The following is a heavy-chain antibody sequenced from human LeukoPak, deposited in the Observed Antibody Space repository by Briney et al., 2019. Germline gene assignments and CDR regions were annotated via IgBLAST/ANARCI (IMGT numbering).Heavy chain of an antibody. Sequence: PGGSLRLSCAGSGFTFSNAWMGWVRQAPGKGLEWVARFKSKTDGGTTDYAAPVKGRFTISRDDLKNMVYLQMNSLKTEDTAIYYCTTEDYGDSFDKWGQGTMVTVSS. CDR3: TTEDYGDSFDK. V-gene: IGHV3-15*01. CDR2: FKSKTDGGTT. J-gene: IGHJ3*02. D-gene: IGHD4-17*01. CDR1: GFTFSNAW.